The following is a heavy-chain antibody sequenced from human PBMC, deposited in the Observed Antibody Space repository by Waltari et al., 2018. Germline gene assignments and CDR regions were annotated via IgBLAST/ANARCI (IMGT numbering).Heavy chain of an antibody. CDR2: IKQDGSVK. Sequence: EVQLVESGGGLVQPGGSLRLSCAASGFPFSTNWMSWVRQAPGKGLEWVANIKQDGSVKDYVDSVKGRFTISRDNAKNSVYLQMNSLGVEDTAVYYCARSRKSRPRYFDYWGQGTLVTVSS. J-gene: IGHJ4*02. CDR1: GFPFSTNW. V-gene: IGHV3-7*01. CDR3: ARSRKSRPRYFDY.